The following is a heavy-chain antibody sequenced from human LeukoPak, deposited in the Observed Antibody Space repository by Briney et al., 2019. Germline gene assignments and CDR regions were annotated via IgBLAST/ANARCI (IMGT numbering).Heavy chain of an antibody. CDR2: IKQDGSEK. J-gene: IGHJ6*02. CDR1: GFTFSSYW. CDR3: ARHLEYSSSWYLYWLGNYGMDV. V-gene: IGHV3-7*01. D-gene: IGHD6-13*01. Sequence: GGSLRLSCAASGFTFSSYWMSWVRQAPGKGLEWVANIKQDGSEKYYVDSVKGRFTISRDNAKNSLYLQMNSLRAEDTAVYYCARHLEYSSSWYLYWLGNYGMDVWGQGTTVTVSS.